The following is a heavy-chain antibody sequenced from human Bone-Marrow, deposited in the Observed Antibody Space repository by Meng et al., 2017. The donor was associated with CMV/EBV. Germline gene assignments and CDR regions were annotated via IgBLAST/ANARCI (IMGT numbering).Heavy chain of an antibody. CDR1: GGSFSGYY. CDR2: INHSGVT. J-gene: IGHJ4*02. CDR3: ASRYCSSTSWYRD. D-gene: IGHD2-2*02. Sequence: SETLSLTCAVHGGSFSGYYWSWIRQPPGKGLEWIGEINHSGVTNYNPSLKSRVTISIDTSKNQFSLKLSSVTAADTAVYFCASRYCSSTSWYRDWGQGTLVTVSS. V-gene: IGHV4-34*01.